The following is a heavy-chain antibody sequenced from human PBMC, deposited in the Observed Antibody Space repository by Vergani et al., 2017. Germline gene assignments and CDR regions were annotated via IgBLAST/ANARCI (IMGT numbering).Heavy chain of an antibody. CDR2: IYYSGST. Sequence: QVQLQQWGAGLLKPSETLSLTCAVYGGSFSGYYWSWIRQPPGKGLEWIGYIYYSGSTNYNPSLKSRVTISVDTSKNQFSLKLSSVTAADTAVYYCARGGSGWPLDYFDYWGQGTLVTVSS. CDR1: GGSFSGYY. V-gene: IGHV4-34*11. D-gene: IGHD6-19*01. CDR3: ARGGSGWPLDYFDY. J-gene: IGHJ4*02.